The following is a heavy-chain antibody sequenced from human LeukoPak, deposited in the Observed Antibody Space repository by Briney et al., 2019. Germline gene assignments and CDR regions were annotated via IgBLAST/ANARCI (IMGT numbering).Heavy chain of an antibody. CDR1: GFTFNNYA. V-gene: IGHV3-30-3*01. D-gene: IGHD5-18*01. Sequence: GGSLRLSCAASGFTFNNYAIHWVRQARDKGLEWVAVISYDGNNKYYADSVKGRFTISRDNSKNTLYLQMNSLRAEDTAVYYCARVEGGGYNYGPDYWGQGTLVTVSS. CDR3: ARVEGGGYNYGPDY. CDR2: ISYDGNNK. J-gene: IGHJ4*02.